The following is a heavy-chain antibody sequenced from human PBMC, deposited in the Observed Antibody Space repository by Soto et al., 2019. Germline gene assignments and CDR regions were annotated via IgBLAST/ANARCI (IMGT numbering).Heavy chain of an antibody. CDR2: IDPSDSYT. CDR1: GYSFTSYW. V-gene: IGHV5-10-1*01. J-gene: IGHJ5*01. CDR3: ARHIGSESYYTDWFDP. Sequence: GESLKISCKGSGYSFTSYWISWGLQMPWKGLEWMGRIDPSDSYTNYSPSFQGHVTISADKSISTAYLQWSSLKASDTAMYYCARHIGSESYYTDWFDPCGQGTLVTVSS. D-gene: IGHD3-10*01.